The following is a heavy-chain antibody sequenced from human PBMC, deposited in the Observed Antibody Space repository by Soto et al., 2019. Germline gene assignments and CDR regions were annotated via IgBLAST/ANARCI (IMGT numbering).Heavy chain of an antibody. CDR2: IYYSGST. CDR3: ARSIVATSDGAFDI. Sequence: SETLSLTCTVSGGSISSYYWSWIRQPPGKGLEWIGYIYYSGSTNYNPSLKSRVTISVDTSKNQFSLKLSSVTAADTAVYYCARSIVATSDGAFDIWGQGTMVTVSS. J-gene: IGHJ3*02. CDR1: GGSISSYY. V-gene: IGHV4-59*08. D-gene: IGHD5-12*01.